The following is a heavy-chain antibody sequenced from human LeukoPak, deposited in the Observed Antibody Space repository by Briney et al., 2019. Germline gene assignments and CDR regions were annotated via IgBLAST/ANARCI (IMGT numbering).Heavy chain of an antibody. CDR3: ARGPFYDSSGYEELDLKYDNYFDY. Sequence: SETLSLTCAVYGGSFSGYYWSWIRQPPGKGLEWIGEINHSGSTNYNPSLKSRVTISVDTSKNQFSLKLSSVTAADTAVYYCARGPFYDSSGYEELDLKYDNYFDYWGQGTLVTVSS. CDR1: GGSFSGYY. D-gene: IGHD3-22*01. CDR2: INHSGST. J-gene: IGHJ4*02. V-gene: IGHV4-34*01.